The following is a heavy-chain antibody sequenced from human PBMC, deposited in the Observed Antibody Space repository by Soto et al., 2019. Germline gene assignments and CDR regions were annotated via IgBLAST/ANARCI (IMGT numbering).Heavy chain of an antibody. CDR1: GGTFSSYA. CDR2: IIPIFGTA. J-gene: IGHJ3*02. Sequence: VKVSCKASGGTFSSYAISWVRQAPGQGLEWMGGIIPIFGTANYAQKFQGRVTITADESTSTAYMELSSLRSEDTAVYYCAGVRAGPITMVRGVTVRAFDIWGQGTMVTVSS. V-gene: IGHV1-69*01. D-gene: IGHD3-10*01. CDR3: AGVRAGPITMVRGVTVRAFDI.